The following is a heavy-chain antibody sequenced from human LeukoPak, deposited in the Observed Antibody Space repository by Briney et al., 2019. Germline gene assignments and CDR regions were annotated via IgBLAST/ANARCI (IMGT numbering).Heavy chain of an antibody. V-gene: IGHV3-64D*06. J-gene: IGHJ4*02. Sequence: GGSLRLSCSASGFPFNTHFMHWVRQTPGKALEYVSTISTNGEATFYADSVTGRFTISRDNSQNTLYLQMSSLRPDDTAVYYCVKDLSGTWSFDYWGQGTLVTVSS. D-gene: IGHD1-26*01. CDR2: ISTNGEAT. CDR1: GFPFNTHF. CDR3: VKDLSGTWSFDY.